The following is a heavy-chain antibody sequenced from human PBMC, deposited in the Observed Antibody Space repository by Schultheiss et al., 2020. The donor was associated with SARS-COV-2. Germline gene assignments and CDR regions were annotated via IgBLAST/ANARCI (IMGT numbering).Heavy chain of an antibody. CDR1: GYTFTSYD. CDR2: INPSGGST. CDR3: ARDQLAGMDV. V-gene: IGHV1-46*01. D-gene: IGHD5-18*01. J-gene: IGHJ6*02. Sequence: ASVKVSCKASGYTFTSYDINWVRQATGQGLEWMGIINPSGGSTSYAQKFQGRVTITADKSTSTAYMELSSLRSEDTAVYYCARDQLAGMDVWGQGTTVTVSS.